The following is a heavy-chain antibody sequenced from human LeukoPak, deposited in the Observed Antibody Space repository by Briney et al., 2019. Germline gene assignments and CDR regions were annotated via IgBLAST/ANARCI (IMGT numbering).Heavy chain of an antibody. CDR1: GFTFSSFW. CDR3: ARDSFVTISGGWNWFDP. D-gene: IGHD3-3*01. V-gene: IGHV3-74*01. CDR2: INNDGSST. J-gene: IGHJ5*02. Sequence: PWGSLRLSCAVSGFTFSSFWLHWVRQAPGKGLVWVSRINNDGSSTAYADSVKGRFTLSRDNAKNTLYLQRNSLRAEDTADYYCARDSFVTISGGWNWFDPWGQGTLVTVSS.